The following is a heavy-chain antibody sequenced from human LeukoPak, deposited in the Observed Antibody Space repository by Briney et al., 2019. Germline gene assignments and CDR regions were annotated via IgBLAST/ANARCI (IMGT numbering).Heavy chain of an antibody. J-gene: IGHJ4*02. V-gene: IGHV3-23*01. CDR1: GFSFSGYT. CDR3: AKAIMGATLHAFDY. CDR2: ISDSGGRT. D-gene: IGHD1-26*01. Sequence: GGSLRLSCAASGFSFSGYTINWVRQAPGRGLEWVSAISDSGGRTYYADSVKGRFTISRDNSKHTLYLQMNSLRAEDTAGYYCAKAIMGATLHAFDYWGQGALVTVSS.